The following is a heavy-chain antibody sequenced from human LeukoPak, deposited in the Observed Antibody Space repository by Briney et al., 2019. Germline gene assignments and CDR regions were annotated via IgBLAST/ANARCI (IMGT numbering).Heavy chain of an antibody. D-gene: IGHD2-15*01. Sequence: ASVKVSCKASGYTFTGYYMYWVRQAPGQGLEWMGRINPNSGGTNFAQKFQGRVTMTRDTSISTAYMELSRLRSDDTAVYYCARAYPGGGNGLLGYWGQGTLVTVSS. CDR1: GYTFTGYY. J-gene: IGHJ4*02. CDR2: INPNSGGT. V-gene: IGHV1-2*06. CDR3: ARAYPGGGNGLLGY.